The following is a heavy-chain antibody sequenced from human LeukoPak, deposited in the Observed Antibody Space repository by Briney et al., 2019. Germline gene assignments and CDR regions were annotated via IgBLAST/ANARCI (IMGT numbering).Heavy chain of an antibody. Sequence: GGSLRLSCSVAGFNLNSFWMTWVRQAPGRGLEWVANIGKDGSEKNYVDSVKGRFTISRDNAKNSLYLQMNSLRAEDTAIYYCARTYSPFDYWGQGTLVTVSS. J-gene: IGHJ4*02. D-gene: IGHD5-18*01. CDR1: GFNLNSFW. CDR3: ARTYSPFDY. CDR2: IGKDGSEK. V-gene: IGHV3-7*04.